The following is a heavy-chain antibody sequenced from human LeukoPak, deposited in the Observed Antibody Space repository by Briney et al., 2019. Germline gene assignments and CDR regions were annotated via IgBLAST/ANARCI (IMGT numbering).Heavy chain of an antibody. CDR1: GGSISSYY. D-gene: IGHD3-10*01. Sequence: SETLSLTCTVSGGSISSYYWSWIRQPPGKGLEWIGYIYYSGSTNYNPSPKSRVTISVDTSKNQFSLKLSSVTAADTAVYYCARSLVLLWFGEFDPWGQGTLVTVSS. J-gene: IGHJ5*02. CDR3: ARSLVLLWFGEFDP. CDR2: IYYSGST. V-gene: IGHV4-59*01.